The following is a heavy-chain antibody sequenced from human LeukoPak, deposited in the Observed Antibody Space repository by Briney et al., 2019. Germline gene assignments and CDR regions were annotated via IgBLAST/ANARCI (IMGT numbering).Heavy chain of an antibody. CDR1: GFTVSTNY. CDR2: IYSSGST. D-gene: IGHD6-6*01. J-gene: IGHJ4*02. Sequence: GGSLRLSCAASGFTVSTNYMSWVRQAPGKGLEWVSVIYSSGSTYYADSVKGRFTISKDNSKNALYLQMNSLRAEDTAVYYCARDGKAGRIFDYWGQGTLVTVSS. CDR3: ARDGKAGRIFDY. V-gene: IGHV3-66*03.